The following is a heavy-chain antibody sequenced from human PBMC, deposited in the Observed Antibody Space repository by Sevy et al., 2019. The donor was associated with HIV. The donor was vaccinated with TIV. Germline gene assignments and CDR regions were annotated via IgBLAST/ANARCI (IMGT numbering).Heavy chain of an antibody. V-gene: IGHV3-30*03. D-gene: IGHD6-13*01. Sequence: GGSLRLSCAASGFTFSSYGMHWVRQAPGKGLEWVAVISYDGSNKYYADSVKGRFTISRDSLKNTLYLQMNSLRAEDTAVYYCARLHPHIAAARAMDVWGQGTTVTVSS. J-gene: IGHJ6*02. CDR2: ISYDGSNK. CDR3: ARLHPHIAAARAMDV. CDR1: GFTFSSYG.